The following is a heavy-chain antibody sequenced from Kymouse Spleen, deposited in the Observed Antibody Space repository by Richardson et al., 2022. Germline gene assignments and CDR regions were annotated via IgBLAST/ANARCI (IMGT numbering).Heavy chain of an antibody. J-gene: IGHJ4*02. V-gene: IGHV3-30*18. D-gene: IGHD6-6*01. Sequence: QVQLVESGGGVVQPGRSLRLSCAASGFTFSSYGMHWVRQAPGKGLEWVAVISYDGSNKYYADSVKGRFTISRDNSKNTLYLQMNSLRAEDTAVYYCAKKGHSSSYFDYWGQGTLVTVSS. CDR3: AKKGHSSSYFDY. CDR2: ISYDGSNK. CDR1: GFTFSSYG.